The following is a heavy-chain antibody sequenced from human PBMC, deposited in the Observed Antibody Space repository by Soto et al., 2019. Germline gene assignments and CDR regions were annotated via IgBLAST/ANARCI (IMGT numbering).Heavy chain of an antibody. CDR2: ISSRSTTI. CDR1: GFTFSSYE. D-gene: IGHD3-16*01. J-gene: IGHJ4*02. Sequence: GGSLRLSCAASGFTFSSYEMSWVRQAPGKGLEWVSYISSRSTTIYYADSVKGRFTVSRDNAKNSLYLQMNSLRDEDTAVYYCAKERGPLFDSWGQGTLVTVSS. CDR3: AKERGPLFDS. V-gene: IGHV3-48*02.